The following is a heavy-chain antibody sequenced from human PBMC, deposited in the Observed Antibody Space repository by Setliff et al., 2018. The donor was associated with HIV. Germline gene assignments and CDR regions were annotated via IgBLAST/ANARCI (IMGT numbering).Heavy chain of an antibody. CDR1: GYTLTGYY. V-gene: IGHV1-2*02. CDR3: AIVGALSGFFFPHWLDP. Sequence: ASVKVSCKASGYTLTGYYMHWVRLAPGLGLEWMGWINPHSGNTDFAQRFQGRITMTRDTSINTVYMDLSRLTSDDTGIYYCAIVGALSGFFFPHWLDPLGQGTSVTVSS. CDR2: INPHSGNT. D-gene: IGHD6-19*01. J-gene: IGHJ5*02.